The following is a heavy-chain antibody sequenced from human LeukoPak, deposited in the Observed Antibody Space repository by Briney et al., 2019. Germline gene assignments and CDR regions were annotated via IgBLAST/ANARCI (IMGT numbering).Heavy chain of an antibody. CDR3: ARVRATPYYYYYMDV. J-gene: IGHJ6*03. V-gene: IGHV4-59*12. Sequence: PSETLSLTCTVSGGSISSYYWSWIRQPPGKGLEWIGYIYYSGSTNYNPSLKSRVTMSVDTSKNQFSLKLSSVTAADTAVYYCARVRATPYYYYYMDVWGKGTTVTVSS. CDR2: IYYSGST. D-gene: IGHD4-23*01. CDR1: GGSISSYY.